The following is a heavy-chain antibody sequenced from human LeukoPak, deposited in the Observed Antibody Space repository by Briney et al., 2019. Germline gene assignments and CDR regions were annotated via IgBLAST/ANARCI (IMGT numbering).Heavy chain of an antibody. CDR3: ARVTITMVRGVISGFDP. CDR2: INPNSGGT. V-gene: IGHV1-2*02. Sequence: ASVKVSCKASGYTFTSYGISWVRQAPGQGLEWMGWINPNSGGTNYAQKFQGRVTMTRDMSTSTVYMELSSLRSEDTAVYYCARVTITMVRGVISGFDPWGQGTLVTVSS. CDR1: GYTFTSYG. D-gene: IGHD3-10*01. J-gene: IGHJ5*02.